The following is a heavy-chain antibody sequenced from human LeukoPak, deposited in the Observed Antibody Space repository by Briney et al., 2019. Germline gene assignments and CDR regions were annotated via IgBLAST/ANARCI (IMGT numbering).Heavy chain of an antibody. Sequence: PSETLSLTCAVSGGSISSSNWWSWVRQPPGKGLEWIGEIYHSGSTNYNPSLKSRVTISVDKSKNQFSLKLSYVTAADTAVYYCARDPYCSSTSCYAENAFDIWGQGTMVTVSS. CDR3: ARDPYCSSTSCYAENAFDI. CDR1: GGSISSSNW. V-gene: IGHV4-4*02. CDR2: IYHSGST. J-gene: IGHJ3*02. D-gene: IGHD2-2*01.